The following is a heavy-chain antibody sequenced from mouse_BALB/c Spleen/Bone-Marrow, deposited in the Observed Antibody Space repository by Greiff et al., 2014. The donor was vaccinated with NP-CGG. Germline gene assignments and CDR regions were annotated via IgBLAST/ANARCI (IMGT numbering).Heavy chain of an antibody. D-gene: IGHD1-1*01. CDR1: GYTFTTYW. Sequence: VQLQQSGAELAKPGASVKMSCKASGYTFTTYWMHWVKQRPGQGLEWIGYINPSTGYIEYNQKFKDKATLTADKSSSTAYMQLSSLTSGDSAVYYCATYVGFAFWGQGTLVTVSA. J-gene: IGHJ3*01. V-gene: IGHV1-7*01. CDR3: ATYVGFAF. CDR2: INPSTGYI.